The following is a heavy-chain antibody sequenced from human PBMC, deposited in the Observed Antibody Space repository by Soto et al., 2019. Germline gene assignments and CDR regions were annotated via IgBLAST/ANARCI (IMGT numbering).Heavy chain of an antibody. CDR2: ISAYNGNT. V-gene: IGHV1-18*04. D-gene: IGHD3-10*01. CDR3: ARDFVPGRMVRGVSAFDI. CDR1: GYTFISYG. Sequence: QVQLVQSGAEVKKPGASVKVSCKASGYTFISYGISWVRQAPGRGLEWMGWISAYNGNTNYAQKVQGRVTMTTDTSTSTAYMELKSLRSDDTAVYYCARDFVPGRMVRGVSAFDIWGQGTMVTVSS. J-gene: IGHJ3*02.